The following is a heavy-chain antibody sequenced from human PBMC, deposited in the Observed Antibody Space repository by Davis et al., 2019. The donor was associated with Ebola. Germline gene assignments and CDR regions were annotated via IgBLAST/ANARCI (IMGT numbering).Heavy chain of an antibody. D-gene: IGHD2-21*02. Sequence: SETLSLTCSVSGVSIRSYRWNWIRQTPGKGLERIGYMYYSGTSNYNPSLKSRVTISVDTSKNQFFLKLRSVTAADTAVYYCASCGGDCFPPYFLHWGQGILVPVSS. CDR3: ASCGGDCFPPYFLH. CDR1: GVSIRSYR. CDR2: MYYSGTS. V-gene: IGHV4-59*01. J-gene: IGHJ1*01.